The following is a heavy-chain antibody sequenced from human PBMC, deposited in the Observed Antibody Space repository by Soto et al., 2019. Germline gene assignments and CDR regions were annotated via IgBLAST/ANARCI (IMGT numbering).Heavy chain of an antibody. CDR2: ISYDGSSQ. CDR1: GFTFSNYG. Sequence: QVQLVESGGGVVQPGRSLRLSCVASGFTFSNYGMHWVRQAPGKGLEWVAVISYDGSSQHYADSVKGRFTISRHNSKNTLDVQMKSLRAEDTAVYYCAKDGGWELPRGRGSDYWGQGTLVTVSS. CDR3: AKDGGWELPRGRGSDY. J-gene: IGHJ4*02. D-gene: IGHD1-26*01. V-gene: IGHV3-30*18.